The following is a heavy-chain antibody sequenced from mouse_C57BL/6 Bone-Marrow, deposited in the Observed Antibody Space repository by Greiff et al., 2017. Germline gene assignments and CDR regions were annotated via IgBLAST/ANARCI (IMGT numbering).Heavy chain of an antibody. J-gene: IGHJ3*02. Sequence: EVHLLQSGADLVKPGASVKFSCTASGFTFSSYGMPWVQQSPDQRLEWVATISTGGSYTYYPESLKGQFTISGDKANNTAYLQLSSLTSEDTAVYYCARDGIATWWGQGTLVTVSA. CDR2: ISTGGSYT. CDR1: GFTFSSYG. CDR3: ARDGIATW. D-gene: IGHD2-3*01. V-gene: IGHV5-6*01.